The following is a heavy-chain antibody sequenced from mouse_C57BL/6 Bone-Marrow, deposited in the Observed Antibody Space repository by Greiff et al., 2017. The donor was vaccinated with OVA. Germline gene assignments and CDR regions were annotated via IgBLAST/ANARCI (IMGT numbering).Heavy chain of an antibody. V-gene: IGHV1-76*01. D-gene: IGHD1-1*01. CDR2: IYPGSGNT. CDR1: GFTFTDYY. Sequence: VQVVESGAELVRPGASVKLSCKASGFTFTDYYINWVKQRPGQGLEWIARIYPGSGNTYYNEKFKGKATLTAEKSSITAYMQLSSLTSEDSAVYFCARADYYGSSDDSMDYWGQGNSVTVSS. CDR3: ARADYYGSSDDSMDY. J-gene: IGHJ4*01.